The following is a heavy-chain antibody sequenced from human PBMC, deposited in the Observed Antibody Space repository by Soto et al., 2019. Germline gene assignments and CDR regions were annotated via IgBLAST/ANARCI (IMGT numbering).Heavy chain of an antibody. Sequence: HPGGSLRLSCAASGFTFSSYAMSWVRQAPGKGLEWVSAISGSGGSTYYADSVKGRFTISRDNSKNTLYLQMNSLRAEDTAVYYCAKCGGRGQSYYYYGMDVWGQGTTVTSP. D-gene: IGHD2-15*01. J-gene: IGHJ6*02. CDR2: ISGSGGST. V-gene: IGHV3-23*01. CDR1: GFTFSSYA. CDR3: AKCGGRGQSYYYYGMDV.